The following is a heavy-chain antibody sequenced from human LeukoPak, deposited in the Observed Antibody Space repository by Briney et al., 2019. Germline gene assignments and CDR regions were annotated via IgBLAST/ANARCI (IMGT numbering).Heavy chain of an antibody. CDR3: AKWSSYDILTGSGPLLYFDY. J-gene: IGHJ4*02. Sequence: GVSLRLSCAASGFTFSSYGMSWVRQAPGKGLEWVSAISGSGGSTYYADSVKGRFTISRDNSKNTLYLQMNSLRAEDTAVYYCAKWSSYDILTGSGPLLYFDYWGQGTLVTVSS. CDR1: GFTFSSYG. D-gene: IGHD3-9*01. V-gene: IGHV3-23*01. CDR2: ISGSGGST.